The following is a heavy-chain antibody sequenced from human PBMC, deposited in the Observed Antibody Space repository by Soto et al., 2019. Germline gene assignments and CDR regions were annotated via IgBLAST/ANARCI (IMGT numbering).Heavy chain of an antibody. D-gene: IGHD4-17*01. CDR2: IWCDGSNK. Sequence: QVQLVESGGGVVQPGRSLRLSCAASGFTFSSYGMHWVRQAPGKGLEWVAFIWCDGSNKEYADSVKGRFTVSRDNSKNTLYLQMNSLRAEDTAVYYCARDLVGYGDYVFDFWGQGTLVPVSS. CDR1: GFTFSSYG. CDR3: ARDLVGYGDYVFDF. J-gene: IGHJ4*02. V-gene: IGHV3-33*01.